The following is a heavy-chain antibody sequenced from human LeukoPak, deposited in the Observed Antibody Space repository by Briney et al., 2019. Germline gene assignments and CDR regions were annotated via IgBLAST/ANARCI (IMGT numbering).Heavy chain of an antibody. Sequence: PSETLSLTCTVSGGSISSGGYYWSWIRQHPGKGLECIGYIYYSGSTYYNPSLKSRVTISVDTSKNQFSLKLSSVTAADTAVYYCARELYSSGWYRLDDAFDIWGQGTMVTVSS. D-gene: IGHD6-19*01. J-gene: IGHJ3*02. CDR1: GGSISSGGYY. V-gene: IGHV4-31*03. CDR3: ARELYSSGWYRLDDAFDI. CDR2: IYYSGST.